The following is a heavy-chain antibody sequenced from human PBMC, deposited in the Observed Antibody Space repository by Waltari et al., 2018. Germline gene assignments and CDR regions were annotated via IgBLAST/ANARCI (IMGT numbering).Heavy chain of an antibody. CDR3: AHLPQPLYEFWSGYYTDAFDI. V-gene: IGHV2-5*01. CDR2: IYWNDAQ. D-gene: IGHD3-3*01. CDR1: GFSLSTSGVG. J-gene: IGHJ3*02. Sequence: QITLKESGPTLVKPTQTLTLTCTFSGFSLSTSGVGVGWVRQPPGKSLEWLALIYWNDAQRYSPSLKSMLTITKDNSKNQVVLTMTNMDPVDTATYYCAHLPQPLYEFWSGYYTDAFDIWGQGTMVTVSS.